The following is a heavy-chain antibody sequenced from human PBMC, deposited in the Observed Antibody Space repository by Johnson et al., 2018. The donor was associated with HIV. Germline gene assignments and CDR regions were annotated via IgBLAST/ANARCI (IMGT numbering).Heavy chain of an antibody. CDR3: AKDKDAFDI. J-gene: IGHJ3*02. CDR1: GFTFSSYG. CDR2: IWYDGSNK. Sequence: VQLVESGGGVVQPGRSLRLSCAASGFTFSSYGMHWVRQAPGKGLEWVAVIWYDGSNKYYADSVKGRFTISRDNSKNTLYLQMNSLRAEDTAVYYCAKDKDAFDIWGQGTMVTVSS. V-gene: IGHV3-33*06.